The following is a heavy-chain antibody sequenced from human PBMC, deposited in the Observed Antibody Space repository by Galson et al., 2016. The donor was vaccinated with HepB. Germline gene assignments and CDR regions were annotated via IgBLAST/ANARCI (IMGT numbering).Heavy chain of an antibody. V-gene: IGHV4-34*01. Sequence: SETLSLTCAVYSGSFSGYYWSWIRQPPGKGLEWIGEINDSGSTNYNPSPKSRVTISVDTSKNQLSLKLSSVTAADTAVYYCAVMGGDGYTAVNWFDPWGQGTLVTVSS. J-gene: IGHJ5*02. CDR3: AVMGGDGYTAVNWFDP. D-gene: IGHD5-24*01. CDR2: INDSGST. CDR1: SGSFSGYY.